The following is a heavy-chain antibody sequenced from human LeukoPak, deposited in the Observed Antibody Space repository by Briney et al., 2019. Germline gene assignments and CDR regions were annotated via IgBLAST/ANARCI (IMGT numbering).Heavy chain of an antibody. CDR3: ARSSTVVTGIDY. J-gene: IGHJ4*02. CDR1: GYSVTSSW. Sequence: GESLKISCTGSGYSVTSSWIGWVRQMPAKRLEWMGIIYPGDSDTRYSPSVQGQVTISDDKSINTAYLQWSSLKASDTAMYYCARSSTVVTGIDYWGQGNLVTVSS. D-gene: IGHD4-23*01. CDR2: IYPGDSDT. V-gene: IGHV5-51*01.